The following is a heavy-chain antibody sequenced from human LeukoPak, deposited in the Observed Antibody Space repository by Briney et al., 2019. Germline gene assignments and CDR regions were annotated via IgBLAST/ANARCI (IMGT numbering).Heavy chain of an antibody. CDR3: ARTYYDFWSGYDNWFDP. CDR1: GGSFSGYY. D-gene: IGHD3-3*01. CDR2: IYTSGST. Sequence: SETLSLTCAVYGGSFSGYYWSWIRQPAGKGLEWIGRIYTSGSTNYNPSLKSRVTMSVDTSKNQFSLKLSSVTAADTAVYYCARTYYDFWSGYDNWFDPWGQGTLVTVSS. J-gene: IGHJ5*02. V-gene: IGHV4-59*10.